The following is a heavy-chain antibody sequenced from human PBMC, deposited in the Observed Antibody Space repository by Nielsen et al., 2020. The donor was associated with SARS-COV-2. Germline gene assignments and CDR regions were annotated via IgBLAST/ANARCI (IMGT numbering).Heavy chain of an antibody. D-gene: IGHD5-24*01. CDR1: GYTFTTYA. CDR2: INTHTGNP. Sequence: ASVKVSCKASGYTFTTYAINWVRQAPGQGLEWMGWINTHTGNPTNAQGFTGRFVFSLDTSVSTAYLQISSLRAEDTAVYYCARDRGDGYNSGVGYWGQGTLVTVSS. V-gene: IGHV7-4-1*02. J-gene: IGHJ4*02. CDR3: ARDRGDGYNSGVGY.